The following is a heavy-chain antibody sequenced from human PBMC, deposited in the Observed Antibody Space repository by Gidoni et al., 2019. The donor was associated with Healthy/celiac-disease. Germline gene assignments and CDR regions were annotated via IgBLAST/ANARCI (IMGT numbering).Heavy chain of an antibody. CDR1: GFTFSSYA. D-gene: IGHD1-26*01. Sequence: QVHLVELGGGVVQPGRSLRLSCPASGFTFSSYAMHWVRPAPGKGLEWVAVISYDGSNKYYADSVKGRFTISRDNSKNTLYLQMNSLRAEDTAVYYCARENWELLYYFDYWGQGTLVTVSS. CDR3: ARENWELLYYFDY. J-gene: IGHJ4*02. CDR2: ISYDGSNK. V-gene: IGHV3-30*04.